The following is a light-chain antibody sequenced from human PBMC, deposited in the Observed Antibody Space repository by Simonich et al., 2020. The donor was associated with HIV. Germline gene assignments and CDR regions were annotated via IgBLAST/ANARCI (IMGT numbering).Light chain of an antibody. CDR1: QSVSSSY. Sequence: EIVLTQSPGTLSLSPGERATLSCRASQSVSSSYLAWYQQKPGLAPRLLIYDASSRATGIPDRFSGSGSGTEFTLTISSMQSEDLAVYYCHQYNKWPPGFTFGPGTKVDIK. CDR3: HQYNKWPPGFT. J-gene: IGKJ3*01. CDR2: DAS. V-gene: IGKV3-20*01.